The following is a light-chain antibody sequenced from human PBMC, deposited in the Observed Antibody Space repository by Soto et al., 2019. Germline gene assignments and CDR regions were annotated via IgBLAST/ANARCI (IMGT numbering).Light chain of an antibody. V-gene: IGKV1-5*01. CDR2: DVS. J-gene: IGKJ1*01. Sequence: DIQMTQAPSTLSASIGDRVTVTCRASQSVSAWLAWYQQKPGKAPKFLMYDVSSLESGVPSRFSGSGSGTEFTLTISSLQPDDFATYYCQQYNSYWRTFGQGTKVDIK. CDR1: QSVSAW. CDR3: QQYNSYWRT.